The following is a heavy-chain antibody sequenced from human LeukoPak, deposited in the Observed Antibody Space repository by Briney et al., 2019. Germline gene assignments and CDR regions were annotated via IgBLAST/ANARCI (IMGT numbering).Heavy chain of an antibody. D-gene: IGHD2-8*01. CDR3: ARDRHCVNGVCHSPPGMDV. CDR1: GFILNDYG. V-gene: IGHV3-33*01. Sequence: GRSLRLSCAASGFILNDYGMHWVRQAPGKGLEWVADIWFDKNQHFADSVKGRFAISRDNSKNTVYLQINSLRAEDTAVYYCARDRHCVNGVCHSPPGMDVWGQGTTVTVSS. CDR2: IWFDKNQ. J-gene: IGHJ6*02.